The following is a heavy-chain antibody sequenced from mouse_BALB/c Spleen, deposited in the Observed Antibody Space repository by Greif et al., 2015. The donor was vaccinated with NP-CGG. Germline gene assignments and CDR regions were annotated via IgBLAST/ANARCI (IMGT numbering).Heavy chain of an antibody. V-gene: IGHV5-17*02. CDR1: GFTFSSFG. D-gene: IGHD3-3*01. CDR3: ARGEGRGYFDV. CDR2: ISSGSSTI. J-gene: IGHJ1*01. Sequence: EVKLVESGGGLVQPGGSRKLSCAASGFTFSSFGMHWVRQAPEKGLEWVAYISSGSSTIYYADTVKGRFTISRDNPKNTLFLQMTSLRSEDTAMYYCARGEGRGYFDVWGAGTTVTVSS.